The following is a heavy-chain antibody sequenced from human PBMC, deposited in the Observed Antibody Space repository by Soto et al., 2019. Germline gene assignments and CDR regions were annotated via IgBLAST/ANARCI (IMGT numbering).Heavy chain of an antibody. CDR1: GFIFSGYA. D-gene: IGHD3-22*01. CDR2: ITGSGDDT. Sequence: PGGSLRLSCEASGFIFSGYAMSWVRQAPGRRLEWISAITGSGDDTYYADYVKGRFTISRDNSKNTLYLQMSSLRAEDTALYYWVKGSSASRPYYFDYWGQGTLVTVSS. V-gene: IGHV3-23*01. J-gene: IGHJ4*02. CDR3: VKGSSASRPYYFDY.